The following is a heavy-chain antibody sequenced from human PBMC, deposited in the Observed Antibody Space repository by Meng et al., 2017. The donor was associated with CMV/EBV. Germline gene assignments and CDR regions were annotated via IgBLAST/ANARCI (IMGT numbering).Heavy chain of an antibody. CDR3: ARVAPWGYSYGFTHPFFDY. D-gene: IGHD5-18*01. CDR2: ISSSGSTI. V-gene: IGHV3-11*01. CDR1: GFTFSDYY. J-gene: IGHJ4*02. Sequence: GESLRLSSAASGFTFSDYYMSWIRQAPGKGLEWVSYISSSGSTIYYADSVKGRFTISRDNAKNSLYLQMNSLRAEDTAVYYCARVAPWGYSYGFTHPFFDYWGQGTLVTVSS.